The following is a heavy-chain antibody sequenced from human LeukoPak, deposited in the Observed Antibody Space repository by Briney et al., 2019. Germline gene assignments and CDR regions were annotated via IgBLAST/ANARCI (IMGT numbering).Heavy chain of an antibody. J-gene: IGHJ4*02. V-gene: IGHV1-8*01. Sequence: ASVKVSCRASGYTFTSSDINWVRQATGQGLEWMGWMNPNSGDTGYAQKLQGRVTMTRDTSISIAYMELSSLTSDDTAVYYCARGGAGTLEAVDWGQGTLVTVSS. CDR1: GYTFTSSD. CDR3: ARGGAGTLEAVD. CDR2: MNPNSGDT. D-gene: IGHD6-19*01.